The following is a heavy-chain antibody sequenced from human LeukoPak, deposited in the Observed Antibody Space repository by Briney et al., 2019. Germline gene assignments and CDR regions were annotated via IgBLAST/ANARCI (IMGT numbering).Heavy chain of an antibody. J-gene: IGHJ6*03. Sequence: PGGSLRLSCAASGFTFSSYEMNWVRQAPGKGLEWVSYISSSGSTIYYADSVKGRFTISRDNAKNSLYLQMNSLRAEDTAVYYCARGGNYYDSSGYYQPPYYYYYMDVWGKGTTVTVSS. V-gene: IGHV3-48*03. D-gene: IGHD3-22*01. CDR1: GFTFSSYE. CDR3: ARGGNYYDSSGYYQPPYYYYYMDV. CDR2: ISSSGSTI.